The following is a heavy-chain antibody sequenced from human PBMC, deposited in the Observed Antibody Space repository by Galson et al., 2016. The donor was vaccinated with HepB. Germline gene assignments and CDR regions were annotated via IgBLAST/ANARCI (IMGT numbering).Heavy chain of an antibody. CDR3: ARTYYYDSSAYYYFDD. D-gene: IGHD3-22*01. J-gene: IGHJ4*02. V-gene: IGHV5-51*01. Sequence: QSGAEVKKPGESLKISCKGSGYSFSTYWIGWVRQKPGKGLEWMGIIYPGDSDTRYSPSFQGQVAISADKSISTAYLQWSSLKASDTAMYYCARTYYYDSSAYYYFDDWGQATLVTVSS. CDR1: GYSFSTYW. CDR2: IYPGDSDT.